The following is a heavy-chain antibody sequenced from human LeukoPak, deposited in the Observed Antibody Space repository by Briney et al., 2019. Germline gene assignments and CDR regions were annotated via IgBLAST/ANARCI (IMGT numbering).Heavy chain of an antibody. D-gene: IGHD3-10*01. V-gene: IGHV3-23*01. Sequence: KTGGSLRLSCAASGFTFSSYGMSWVRQAPGKGLEGVSAISGSGGNTYYADPVKVRFSISRDNSKNTLYLQMNSLRADDTAVYFCAKDSATYGRFDYWGQGSLVTVSS. CDR1: GFTFSSYG. CDR3: AKDSATYGRFDY. CDR2: ISGSGGNT. J-gene: IGHJ4*02.